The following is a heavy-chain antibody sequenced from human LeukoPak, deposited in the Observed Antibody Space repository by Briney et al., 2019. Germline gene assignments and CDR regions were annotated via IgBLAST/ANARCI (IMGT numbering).Heavy chain of an antibody. CDR3: ARQPDTSGYSNFDY. J-gene: IGHJ4*02. CDR1: GGSISSGSYY. CDR2: IYTSGST. Sequence: SETLSLTCTVSGGSISSGSYYWSWIRQPAGKGLEWIGRIYTSGSTNYNPSLKSRVTISVDTSRNQFSLKLSSVTAADTAVYYCARQPDTSGYSNFDYWGQGTLVTVSS. V-gene: IGHV4-61*02. D-gene: IGHD3-22*01.